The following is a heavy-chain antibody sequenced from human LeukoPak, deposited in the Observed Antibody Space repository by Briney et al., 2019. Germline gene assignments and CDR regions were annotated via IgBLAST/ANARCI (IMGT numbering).Heavy chain of an antibody. J-gene: IGHJ6*03. CDR2: IYHSGST. CDR3: ARTTEGGYTYGYFYYYYMDV. Sequence: SETLSLTCAVSGGSISSSNWWSWVRPPPGKGLEWIGEIYHSGSTNYNPSLKSRVTISVDTSKNQFSLKLTSVTAADTAVYYCARTTEGGYTYGYFYYYYMDVWGKGTTVTISS. V-gene: IGHV4-4*02. CDR1: GGSISSSNW. D-gene: IGHD5-18*01.